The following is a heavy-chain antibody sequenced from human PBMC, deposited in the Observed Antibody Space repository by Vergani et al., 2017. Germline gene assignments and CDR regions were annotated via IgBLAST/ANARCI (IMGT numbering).Heavy chain of an antibody. V-gene: IGHV3-74*03. CDR3: ARARCIETCYMSNWLDS. CDR2: IKSDGSIT. J-gene: IGHJ5*01. CDR1: GFSFNRYW. Sequence: DVHLAESGGGFFQPGGSLRLSCSASGFSFNRYWMHWVRQVPGKGLLWVSRIKSDGSITAYADSVKGRFTISRDNAQNTLYLQMNSLRVEDTGVYYCARARCIETCYMSNWLDSWGQGTLVTVSS. D-gene: IGHD3-9*01.